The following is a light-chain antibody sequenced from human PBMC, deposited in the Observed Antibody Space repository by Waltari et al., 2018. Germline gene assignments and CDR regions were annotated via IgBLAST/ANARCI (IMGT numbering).Light chain of an antibody. Sequence: EIVLTQSPGTLSLSLGARATVSCRASQSVSRALAWYQQKPGQAPRLLIYGASTRATGIPDRFRCSCSGTDFSLTISRLEPDDFAVYYCQHYLRLPVTFGQGTTVEI. J-gene: IGKJ1*01. CDR2: GAS. V-gene: IGKV3-20*01. CDR1: QSVSRA. CDR3: QHYLRLPVT.